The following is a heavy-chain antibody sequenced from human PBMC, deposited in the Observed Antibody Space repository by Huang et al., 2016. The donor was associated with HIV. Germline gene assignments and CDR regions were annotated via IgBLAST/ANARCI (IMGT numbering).Heavy chain of an antibody. J-gene: IGHJ4*02. V-gene: IGHV3-7*01. CDR1: GFTFSSYW. CDR2: IKQDGSEK. CDR3: ARRLRYYYGSGRTSGYFDY. D-gene: IGHD3-10*01. Sequence: SGFTFSSYWMSWVRQAPGKGLEWVANIKQDGSEKDDGDSGKGRFSISRDNAKNSLYLQMNSLRAEDTAVYYCARRLRYYYGSGRTSGYFDYWGQGTLVTVSS.